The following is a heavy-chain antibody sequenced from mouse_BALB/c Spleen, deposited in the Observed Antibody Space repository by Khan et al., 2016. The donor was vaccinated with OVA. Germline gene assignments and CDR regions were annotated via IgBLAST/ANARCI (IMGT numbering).Heavy chain of an antibody. CDR2: IDPETGVT. D-gene: IGHD1-1*01. CDR1: GYTFTDYE. V-gene: IGHV1-15*01. J-gene: IGHJ3*01. CDR3: TSRDYGSSYGFAY. Sequence: QVQLQQSGAELVRPGASVTLSCKASGYTFTDYEMHWVKQTPVHGLEWIGAIDPETGVTAYNQMFKGKATLTADKASSTAYMELRSLTSEGSAAYYCTSRDYGSSYGFAYWGQGTLVTVSA.